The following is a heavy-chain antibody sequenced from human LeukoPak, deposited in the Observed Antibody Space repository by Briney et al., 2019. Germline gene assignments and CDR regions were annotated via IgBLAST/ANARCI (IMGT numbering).Heavy chain of an antibody. V-gene: IGHV4-39*07. CDR3: AGEVGANDY. D-gene: IGHD1-26*01. CDR2: IYYSGST. CDR1: GGSISSSSYY. J-gene: IGHJ4*02. Sequence: PSETLSLTCTVSGGSISSSSYYWGWIRQPPGKGLEWIGSIYYSGSTYYNPSLKSRVTISVDTSKNQFSLKLSSVTAADTAVYYCAGEVGANDYWGQGTLVTVSS.